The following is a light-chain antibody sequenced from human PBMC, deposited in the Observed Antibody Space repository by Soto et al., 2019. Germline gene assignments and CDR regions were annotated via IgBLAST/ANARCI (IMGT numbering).Light chain of an antibody. CDR3: QQADTFPNT. V-gene: IGKV1D-12*01. CDR2: AAS. Sequence: DIQMTQSPSSVSASVGDRVSNSCHASQGISRSLAWYQQKPGKAPKLLIYAASSLQSGVPSRFSGSGFGTDFTLTISSLQPEDYAIYYGQQADTFPNTFGQGTRLEIK. CDR1: QGISRS. J-gene: IGKJ5*01.